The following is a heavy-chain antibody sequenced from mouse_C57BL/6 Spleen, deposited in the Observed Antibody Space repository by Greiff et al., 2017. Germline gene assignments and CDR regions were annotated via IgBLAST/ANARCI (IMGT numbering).Heavy chain of an antibody. Sequence: VQLQESGAELVKPGASVKISCKASGYAFSSYWMNWVKQRPGKGLEWIGQIYPGDGDTNYNGKFKGKATLTADKSSSTAYMQLSSLTSEDSAVYFCARLGYSNYDYAMDYWGQGTSVTVSS. J-gene: IGHJ4*01. V-gene: IGHV1-80*01. CDR1: GYAFSSYW. CDR2: IYPGDGDT. CDR3: ARLGYSNYDYAMDY. D-gene: IGHD2-5*01.